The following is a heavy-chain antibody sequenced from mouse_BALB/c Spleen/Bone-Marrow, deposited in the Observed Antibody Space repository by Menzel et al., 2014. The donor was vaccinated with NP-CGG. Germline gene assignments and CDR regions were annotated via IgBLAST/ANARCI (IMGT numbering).Heavy chain of an antibody. Sequence: VQLQQSGPELVKPGASVKMSCKASGYTFTSYYIHWVKQRPGQGLEWIGWIYPGDGSTKYNEKFKGKTTLTADKSSSTAYMLLSSLTSEDSAIYFCARGDHYYGSSRAWFAYWGQGTLVTVSA. CDR2: IYPGDGST. CDR1: GYTFTSYY. J-gene: IGHJ3*01. D-gene: IGHD1-1*01. CDR3: ARGDHYYGSSRAWFAY. V-gene: IGHV1S56*01.